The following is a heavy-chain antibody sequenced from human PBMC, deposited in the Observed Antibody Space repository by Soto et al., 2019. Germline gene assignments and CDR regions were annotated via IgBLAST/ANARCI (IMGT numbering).Heavy chain of an antibody. D-gene: IGHD3-3*01. CDR2: ITRSRGST. CDR3: ANDFWSTYTRGV. Sequence: GGPLRLSCPASGFTFSSYAMSWVRLAPGKGQEWISAITRSRGSTSYSDSLKGRFTISSDYSKNTLYLQMSSLRAEDTTVYYCANDFWSTYTRGVWGQGTLVTVAS. J-gene: IGHJ4*02. CDR1: GFTFSSYA. V-gene: IGHV3-23*01.